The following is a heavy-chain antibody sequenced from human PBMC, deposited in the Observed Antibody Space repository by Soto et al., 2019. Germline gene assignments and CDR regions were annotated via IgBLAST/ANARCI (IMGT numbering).Heavy chain of an antibody. CDR2: IYYSGST. Sequence: TLSLTCTVSGGSIRRGFYYWSWIRQHPGKGLEWIGYIYYSGSTYYNPSLKSRVAISVDTSKNQFSLKLSSVTAADTAVYYCARWAPTGDYGKFDYWGQGTLVTVSS. V-gene: IGHV4-31*03. J-gene: IGHJ4*02. CDR3: ARWAPTGDYGKFDY. D-gene: IGHD3-9*01. CDR1: GGSIRRGFYY.